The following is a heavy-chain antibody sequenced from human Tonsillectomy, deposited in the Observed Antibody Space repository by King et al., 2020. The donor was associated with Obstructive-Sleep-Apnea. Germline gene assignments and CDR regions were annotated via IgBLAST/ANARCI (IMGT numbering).Heavy chain of an antibody. CDR2: IRWNSGRT. CDR1: GFRFDDYA. V-gene: IGHV3-9*01. Sequence: VQLVESGGGLVQPGRSLRLSCAASGFRFDDYAMHWVRQAPGKGLEWGSGIRWNSGRTGYADSGKGRFTISRDNAKNSLYLQMNSLRAEDTALYYCAKVRGESVEEYYFDYWGQGTLVTVSS. CDR3: AKVRGESVEEYYFDY. J-gene: IGHJ4*02. D-gene: IGHD3-10*01.